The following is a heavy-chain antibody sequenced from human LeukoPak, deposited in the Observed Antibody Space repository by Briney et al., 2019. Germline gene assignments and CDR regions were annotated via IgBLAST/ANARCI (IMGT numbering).Heavy chain of an antibody. Sequence: GGSLRLSCAASGFTFDDYGMSWVRQAPGKGLEWVSGINWNGGSTGYADSVKGRFTISRDNAKNSLYLQMNRLRAEDTALYHCAREYDFWSGYFPYYYYYYMDVWGKGTTVTVSS. CDR2: INWNGGST. J-gene: IGHJ6*03. V-gene: IGHV3-20*01. CDR1: GFTFDDYG. CDR3: AREYDFWSGYFPYYYYYYMDV. D-gene: IGHD3-3*01.